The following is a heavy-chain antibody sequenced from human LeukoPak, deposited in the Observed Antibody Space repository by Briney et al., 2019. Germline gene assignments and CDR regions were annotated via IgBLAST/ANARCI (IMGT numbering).Heavy chain of an antibody. Sequence: SGGSLRLSCAASGFTFSSYGMHWVRQAPGKGLEWVAFIRYDGSNKYYADSVKGRFTISRDNSKNTLYLQMNSLRAEATAVYYCARCVVGSSWGTVYYYYYMDVWGKGTTVTISS. CDR2: IRYDGSNK. D-gene: IGHD6-13*01. CDR3: ARCVVGSSWGTVYYYYYMDV. V-gene: IGHV3-30*02. J-gene: IGHJ6*03. CDR1: GFTFSSYG.